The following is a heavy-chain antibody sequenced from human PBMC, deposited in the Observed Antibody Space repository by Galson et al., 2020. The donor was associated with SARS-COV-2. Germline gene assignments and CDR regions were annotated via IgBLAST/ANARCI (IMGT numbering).Heavy chain of an antibody. V-gene: IGHV3-73*01. CDR1: GFTFSGSA. CDR3: KAYYYYGMDV. Sequence: GESLKISCAASGFTFSGSAMHWVRQASGKGLEWVGRIRSKANSYATAYAASVKGRFTISRDDSKNTAYLQMNSLKTEDTAVYYCKAYYYYGMDVWGQGTTVTVSS. J-gene: IGHJ6*02. CDR2: IRSKANSYAT.